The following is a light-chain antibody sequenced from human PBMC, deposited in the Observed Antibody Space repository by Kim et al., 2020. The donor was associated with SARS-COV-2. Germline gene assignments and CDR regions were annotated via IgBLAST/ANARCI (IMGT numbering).Light chain of an antibody. V-gene: IGLV3-1*01. Sequence: VCSGKTASITCSGDKLGDKYACWYQQKPGQSPVLVIYQDSKRPSGIPERFSGSNYGNTATLTISGTQAMDEADYYCQAWDSSTVVFGGGTQLTVL. CDR2: QDS. CDR3: QAWDSSTVV. CDR1: KLGDKY. J-gene: IGLJ2*01.